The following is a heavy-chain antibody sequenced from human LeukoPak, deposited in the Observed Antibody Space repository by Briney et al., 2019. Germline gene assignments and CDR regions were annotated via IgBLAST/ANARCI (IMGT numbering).Heavy chain of an antibody. CDR1: GGTFSSYA. J-gene: IGHJ4*02. V-gene: IGHV1-69*13. Sequence: SVKVSCKASGGTFSSYAISWVRQAPGQGLEWMGGIIPIFGTANYAQKFQGRVTITADESTSTAYMELRSLRSDDTAVYYCAREGDGSYFFDYWGQGTLVTVSS. D-gene: IGHD1-26*01. CDR2: IIPIFGTA. CDR3: AREGDGSYFFDY.